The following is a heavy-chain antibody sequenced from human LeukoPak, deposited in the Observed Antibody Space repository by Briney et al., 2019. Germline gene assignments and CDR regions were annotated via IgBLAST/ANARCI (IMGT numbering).Heavy chain of an antibody. V-gene: IGHV4-59*01. CDR3: ARDRGSYYTHFDY. Sequence: PSETLSLTCTVSGGSISCYYWSWVRQPPGKGLEWVGYIYYSGSTNYNPSLKSRVTISVDTSKNQFSLKLSSVTAADTAVYYCARDRGSYYTHFDYWGQGTLVTVSS. CDR1: GGSISCYY. D-gene: IGHD1-26*01. CDR2: IYYSGST. J-gene: IGHJ4*02.